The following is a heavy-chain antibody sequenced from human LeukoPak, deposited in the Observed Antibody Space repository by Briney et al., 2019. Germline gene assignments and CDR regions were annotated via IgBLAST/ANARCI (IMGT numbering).Heavy chain of an antibody. CDR3: ARDLFSSSWKPIDY. CDR2: ISYDGGNK. Sequence: GGSLRLSCAASGFTFSSYAMHWVRQAPGKGLEWVAVISYDGGNKYYADSVKGRFTISRDNSKNTLYLQMNSLRAEDTAVYYCARDLFSSSWKPIDYWGQGTLVTVSS. V-gene: IGHV3-30-3*01. D-gene: IGHD6-13*01. J-gene: IGHJ4*02. CDR1: GFTFSSYA.